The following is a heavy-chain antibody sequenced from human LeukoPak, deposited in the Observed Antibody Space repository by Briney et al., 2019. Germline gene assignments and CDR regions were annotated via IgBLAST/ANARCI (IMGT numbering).Heavy chain of an antibody. CDR3: ARDLGY. Sequence: GGSLRLSCAASGFTFINAWMNWVRQAPGKGLEWVANIKQDGSEKYYVDSVKSRFTISRDNAKNSLYLQMNSLRAEDTAVYYCARDLGYWGQGTLVTVSS. J-gene: IGHJ4*02. CDR1: GFTFINAW. V-gene: IGHV3-7*01. CDR2: IKQDGSEK.